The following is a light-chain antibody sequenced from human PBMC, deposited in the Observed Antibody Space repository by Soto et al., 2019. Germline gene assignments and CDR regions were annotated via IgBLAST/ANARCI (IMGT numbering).Light chain of an antibody. CDR3: QQYNSYPWT. Sequence: DILMTQSPSTLSASVGDRVTITCRASQSIDTWLAWYQQKPGKAPNVVIYKASSLESGVPSRFSGSGSGTEFTLTISSLQPDDFATYYCQQYNSYPWTFGQGTKVEIK. J-gene: IGKJ1*01. CDR1: QSIDTW. CDR2: KAS. V-gene: IGKV1-5*03.